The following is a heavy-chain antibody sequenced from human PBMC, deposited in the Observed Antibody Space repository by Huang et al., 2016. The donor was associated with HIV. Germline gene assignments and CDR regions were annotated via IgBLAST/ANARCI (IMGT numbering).Heavy chain of an antibody. J-gene: IGHJ6*02. V-gene: IGHV4-39*01. CDR2: IYFSGST. D-gene: IGHD2-21*02. Sequence: QLQLQESGPGLVKPSETLSLTCTVSGVSISNSRYYWVWIRQPPGKGLEYIGSIYFSGSTYYNPSLKSRITMSIDSSKSQFSLKLNSVTAADTAVYYCSRQDEKGYCAGDCSNHYYFGLDVWGHGTTVTVS. CDR1: GVSISNSRYY. CDR3: SRQDEKGYCAGDCSNHYYFGLDV.